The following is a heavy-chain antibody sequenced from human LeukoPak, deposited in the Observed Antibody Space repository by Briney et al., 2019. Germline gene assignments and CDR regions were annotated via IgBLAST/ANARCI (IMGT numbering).Heavy chain of an antibody. V-gene: IGHV3-23*01. CDR2: ISGSGGST. Sequence: LPGGSLRLACAASGFTFSSYAMSWVRQAPGKGLEWVSAISGSGGSTYYADSVKGRFTISRDNSKNTLYLQMNSLRAEDTAVYYCARVYYYDSSGYRYYFDYWGQGTLVTVSS. J-gene: IGHJ4*02. CDR3: ARVYYYDSSGYRYYFDY. D-gene: IGHD3-22*01. CDR1: GFTFSSYA.